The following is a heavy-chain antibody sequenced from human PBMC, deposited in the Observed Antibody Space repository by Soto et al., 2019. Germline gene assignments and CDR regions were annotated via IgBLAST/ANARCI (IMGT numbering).Heavy chain of an antibody. D-gene: IGHD4-17*01. J-gene: IGHJ3*01. CDR2: ISDAAGSA. V-gene: IGHV3-23*01. Sequence: EVQLLESWGGLVQPGGSLRLSCVASGFAFSSYAMSWVRQVPGKGLEWVSTISDAAGSAYYVDSVKGRFTISRDNSKKTLYLHMNSLRAEDSAVYYCARPYGGKIGDAPDLWGPGTRVTVSS. CDR3: ARPYGGKIGDAPDL. CDR1: GFAFSSYA.